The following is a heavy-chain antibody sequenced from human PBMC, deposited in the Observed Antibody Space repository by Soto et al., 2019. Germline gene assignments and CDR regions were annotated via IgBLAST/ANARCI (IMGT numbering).Heavy chain of an antibody. CDR2: IYWDDDR. CDR3: AQRLRMIEPFDC. V-gene: IGHV2-5*02. J-gene: IGHJ4*02. D-gene: IGHD3-16*01. Sequence: QITLKESGPTLVKPTQPLALTCTFSGFSLTTNGVGVGWFRQPPGKALQWLALIYWDDDRRYSPSLNSRLTITKDTSKNQVVLTLANVDPVDTATYYCAQRLRMIEPFDCWGQGTLVTVSS. CDR1: GFSLTTNGVG.